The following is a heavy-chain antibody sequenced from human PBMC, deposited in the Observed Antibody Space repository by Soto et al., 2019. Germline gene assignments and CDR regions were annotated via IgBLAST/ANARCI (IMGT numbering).Heavy chain of an antibody. CDR2: IRGSGGST. J-gene: IGHJ4*02. V-gene: IGHV3-23*01. CDR3: VKGEGRSHSYGLFDY. D-gene: IGHD5-18*01. Sequence: EVQLLESGGGLVQPGGSLRLSCAASGFTFSSYAMNWVRQAPGKGLEWISAIRGSGGSTYYADSVKGRFTISRDNSKNTLYLQVNSLRAEDTAVYYCVKGEGRSHSYGLFDYWGQGSLVTVSS. CDR1: GFTFSSYA.